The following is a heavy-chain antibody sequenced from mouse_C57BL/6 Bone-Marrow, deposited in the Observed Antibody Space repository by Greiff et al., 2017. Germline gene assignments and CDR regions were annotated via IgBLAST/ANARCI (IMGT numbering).Heavy chain of an antibody. CDR1: GYTFPDYE. D-gene: IGHD1-1*01. J-gene: IGHJ2*01. CDR3: ALLLRSYYFDY. Sequence: QVQLQQSGAELVRPGASVTLSCKASGYTFPDYEMHWVKQTPVHGLEWIGAIDPETGGTAYNQKFKGKAILTADKSSSTAYMELRSLTSEDSAVYYCALLLRSYYFDYWGQGTTLTVSS. CDR2: IDPETGGT. V-gene: IGHV1-15*01.